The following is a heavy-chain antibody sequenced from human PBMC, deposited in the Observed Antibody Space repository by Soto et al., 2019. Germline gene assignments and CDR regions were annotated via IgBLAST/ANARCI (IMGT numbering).Heavy chain of an antibody. Sequence: QVQLVESGGGVVQPGRSLRLSCAASEFPFGNYGMHWVRQAPGKGLEWVAHISYDGSNKHYADSVKGRFTISRDNSKNMLFLQMSSLRTEDTAVYYCAGGQYFFDYCGQGTRVSVSS. V-gene: IGHV3-30*03. D-gene: IGHD2-15*01. CDR1: EFPFGNYG. J-gene: IGHJ4*02. CDR3: AGGQYFFDY. CDR2: ISYDGSNK.